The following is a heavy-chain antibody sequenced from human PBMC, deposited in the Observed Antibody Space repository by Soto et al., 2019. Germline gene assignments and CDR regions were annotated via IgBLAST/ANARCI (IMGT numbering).Heavy chain of an antibody. V-gene: IGHV4-34*01. CDR1: GGSFSGYY. J-gene: IGHJ3*02. CDR2: INHSGST. CDR3: ARGYPTYYYESSGSPTNRAGAFDI. Sequence: QVQLQQWGAGLLKPSETLSLTCAVYGGSFSGYYWSWIRQPPGKGLEWIGEINHSGSTNYNQSLKNRVTISVDPYKHRFSLKLSSVTAADTAVYYCARGYPTYYYESSGSPTNRAGAFDIWGQGTMVTVSS. D-gene: IGHD3-22*01.